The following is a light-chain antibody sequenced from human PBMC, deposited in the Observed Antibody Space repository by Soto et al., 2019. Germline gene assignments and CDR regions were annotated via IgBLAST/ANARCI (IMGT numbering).Light chain of an antibody. Sequence: EIVLTQSPGTLSLSPGERATLSCRASQSFSSSYLAWYQQKPGQAPRLLIYGASSRATGIPDRFSGSGSGTDFTLTISSLEPEDFAVYYCQHYGSALFTFGPGTNVYVK. CDR1: QSFSSSY. V-gene: IGKV3-20*01. CDR2: GAS. J-gene: IGKJ3*01. CDR3: QHYGSALFT.